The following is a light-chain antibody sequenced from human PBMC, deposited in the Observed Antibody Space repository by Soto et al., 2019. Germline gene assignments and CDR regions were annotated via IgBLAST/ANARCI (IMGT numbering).Light chain of an antibody. CDR1: SSNIGRNY. CDR2: RNN. J-gene: IGLJ2*01. V-gene: IGLV1-47*01. Sequence: QSVLTQPPSASGTPGQRVTISCSGSSSNIGRNYVYWYQQLPGTAPKVLIYRNNQQPSGVPDRFSGSKSGTSASLAIRGLRAEDEADYYCATWDDSLSGVIFGGGTKLTVL. CDR3: ATWDDSLSGVI.